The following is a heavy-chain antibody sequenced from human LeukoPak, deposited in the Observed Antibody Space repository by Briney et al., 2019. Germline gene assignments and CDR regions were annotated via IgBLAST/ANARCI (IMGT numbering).Heavy chain of an antibody. D-gene: IGHD6-19*01. CDR1: GFPFSTYA. V-gene: IGHV3-23*01. CDR2: IHGAT. J-gene: IGHJ4*02. CDR3: AKGYSSGWYAFDS. Sequence: GGSLRLSCAASGFPFSTYAMGWVRQAPGKGLEWVSTIHGATYYADSVRGRFTISKDNSKNTLYLQMTILRADDTALYYCAKGYSSGWYAFDSWGQGTLVTVSS.